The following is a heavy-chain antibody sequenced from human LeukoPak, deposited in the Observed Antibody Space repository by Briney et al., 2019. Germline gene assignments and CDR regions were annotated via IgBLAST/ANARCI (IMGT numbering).Heavy chain of an antibody. CDR2: IYYSGST. D-gene: IGHD1-1*01. CDR3: ARQQLAERSFDY. CDR1: GGSISSYY. J-gene: IGHJ4*02. V-gene: IGHV4-59*01. Sequence: SSETLSLTCTVSGGSISSYYWSWIRQPPGKGLGWIGYIYYSGSTNYNPSLKSRVTISVDTSKNQFSLKLSSVTAADTAVYYCARQQLAERSFDYWGQGTLVTVSP.